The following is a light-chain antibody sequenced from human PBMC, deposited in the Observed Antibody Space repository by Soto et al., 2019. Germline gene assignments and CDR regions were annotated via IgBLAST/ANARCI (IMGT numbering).Light chain of an antibody. Sequence: QSVLTQPASVSGSPGQSITISCTGTSSDVGGYDYVSWYQQHPDKAPKFIIYEVTNRPSGVSHRFSGSKSGNTASLTISGLQAEDEADYYCSSYTTTGTDVFGTGTKLTVL. CDR2: EVT. CDR3: SSYTTTGTDV. J-gene: IGLJ1*01. CDR1: SSDVGGYDY. V-gene: IGLV2-14*01.